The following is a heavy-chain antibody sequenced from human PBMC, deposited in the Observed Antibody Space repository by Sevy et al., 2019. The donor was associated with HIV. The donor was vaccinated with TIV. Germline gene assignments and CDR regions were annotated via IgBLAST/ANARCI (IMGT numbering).Heavy chain of an antibody. V-gene: IGHV3-30-3*01. J-gene: IGHJ4*02. CDR3: ARDDVDTAMATLFDY. Sequence: GGSLRLSCAASGFTFSSYAMHWVRHAPGKGLEWVAVISYDGSNKYYADSVKGRFTISRDNSKNTLYLQMNSLRAEDTAVYYCARDDVDTAMATLFDYWGQGTLVTVSS. CDR2: ISYDGSNK. CDR1: GFTFSSYA. D-gene: IGHD5-18*01.